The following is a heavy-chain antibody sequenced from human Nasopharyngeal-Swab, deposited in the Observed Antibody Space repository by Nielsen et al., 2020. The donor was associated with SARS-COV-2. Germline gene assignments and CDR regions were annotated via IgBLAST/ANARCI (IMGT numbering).Heavy chain of an antibody. CDR1: GFIFSSYS. J-gene: IGHJ3*02. D-gene: IGHD3-22*01. V-gene: IGHV3-21*01. CDR2: SSSSSSYI. CDR3: ARDLDYYDSSGYYNDAFDI. Sequence: GGSLRLSCAASGFIFSSYSMNWVRQAPGKGLEWVSYSSSSSSYIYYADSVKGRFTISRDNAKNSLYLQMNSLRAEDTAVYYCARDLDYYDSSGYYNDAFDIWGQGTMVTVSS.